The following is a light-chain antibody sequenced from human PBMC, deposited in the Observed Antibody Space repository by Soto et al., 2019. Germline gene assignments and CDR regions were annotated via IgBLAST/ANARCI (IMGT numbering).Light chain of an antibody. CDR2: WAS. CDR1: QSVLYSSNNKNY. J-gene: IGKJ3*01. CDR3: QQYYRTLFT. V-gene: IGKV4-1*01. Sequence: DIVMTQSPDSLAVSLGERATINCKSSQSVLYSSNNKNYLAWYQQKPGQPPKLLIYWASTRESGVPDRFSGSGSGTGFTLTISSRQAEDVAVYYCQQYYRTLFTFGPGTKVDI.